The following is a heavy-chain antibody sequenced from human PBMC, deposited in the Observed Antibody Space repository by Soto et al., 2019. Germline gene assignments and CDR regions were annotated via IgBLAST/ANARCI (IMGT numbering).Heavy chain of an antibody. CDR2: ISWNSGNI. CDR1: GFTFDDYA. J-gene: IGHJ4*02. Sequence: EVQLVESGGGLVQPGRSLRLSCAASGFTFDDYAMHWVRQAPGKGLEWVSGISWNSGNINYADSVKGRFTISRDNAKNSLYLQMNSLRAEDTALYYCSKDLYGSGSGTFDYWGQGTLVTVSS. V-gene: IGHV3-9*01. D-gene: IGHD3-10*01. CDR3: SKDLYGSGSGTFDY.